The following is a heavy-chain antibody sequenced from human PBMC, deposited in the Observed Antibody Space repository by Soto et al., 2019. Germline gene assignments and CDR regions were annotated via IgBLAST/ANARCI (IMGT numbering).Heavy chain of an antibody. CDR1: GFTFTSSA. J-gene: IGHJ6*02. Sequence: SVKVSCKASGFTFTSSAVQWVRQARGQRLEWIGWIVVGSGNTNYAQKFQERVTITRDMSTSTAYMELSSLRSEDTAVYYCAAVFVGYCSSTSCYLGGYGMDVWGQGTTVTVSS. V-gene: IGHV1-58*01. CDR3: AAVFVGYCSSTSCYLGGYGMDV. CDR2: IVVGSGNT. D-gene: IGHD2-2*01.